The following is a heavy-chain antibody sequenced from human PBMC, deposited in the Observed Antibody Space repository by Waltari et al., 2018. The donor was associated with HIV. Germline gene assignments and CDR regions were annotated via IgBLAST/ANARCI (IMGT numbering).Heavy chain of an antibody. Sequence: EVQLMESGGGLVQSGGSLRLSCAASGFTFTNYWMRWDRQTSGKGLEWVAYIKDDGSEKYYMGSVKGRFTISRDNAKKSMFLQMNSLRAEDTAVYYCARIGTFPHNYAIDFWGQGTTVTVSS. J-gene: IGHJ6*02. CDR1: GFTFTNYW. CDR2: IKDDGSEK. V-gene: IGHV3-7*01. CDR3: ARIGTFPHNYAIDF. D-gene: IGHD1-26*01.